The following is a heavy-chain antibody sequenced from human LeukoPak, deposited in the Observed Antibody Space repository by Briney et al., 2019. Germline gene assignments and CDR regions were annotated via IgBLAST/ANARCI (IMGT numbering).Heavy chain of an antibody. D-gene: IGHD2-15*01. J-gene: IGHJ4*02. CDR1: GGSISTYY. CDR2: IYYSGGT. CDR3: ARTYCRGGSCHFDY. Sequence: SETLSLTCTVSGGSISTYYWSWIRQPSGKGLEWIGYIYYSGGTDSNPSLKSRVTISVDTSKNQISLKLSSVTAADTAVYYCARTYCRGGSCHFDYWGQGTLVTVSS. V-gene: IGHV4-59*08.